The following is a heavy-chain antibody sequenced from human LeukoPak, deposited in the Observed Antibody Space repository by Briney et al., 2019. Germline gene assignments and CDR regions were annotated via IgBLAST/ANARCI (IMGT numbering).Heavy chain of an antibody. Sequence: GGSLRLSCAASGFTFSTYGMNWVRQAPGKGLEWVSYISSSGSTIYYADSVKGRFTISRDNAENSLYLQMNSLRAEDTAVYYCAELGITMIGGVWGKGTTVTISS. CDR3: AELGITMIGGV. CDR2: ISSSGSTI. CDR1: GFTFSTYG. V-gene: IGHV3-48*04. D-gene: IGHD3-10*02. J-gene: IGHJ6*04.